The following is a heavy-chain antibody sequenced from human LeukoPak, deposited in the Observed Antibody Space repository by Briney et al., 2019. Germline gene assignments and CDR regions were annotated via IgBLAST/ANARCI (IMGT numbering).Heavy chain of an antibody. J-gene: IGHJ4*02. CDR3: ARGTYGSGFDY. D-gene: IGHD3-10*01. Sequence: GGSLRLSCAPSGITFSTYSMNWVRQAPGKGLEWVSYISSGSSVIYYADSVKGRFTVSRDNAQNSLYLQMNSLRAEDTAVYYCARGTYGSGFDYWGQGTLVTVSS. CDR1: GITFSTYS. V-gene: IGHV3-48*04. CDR2: ISSGSSVI.